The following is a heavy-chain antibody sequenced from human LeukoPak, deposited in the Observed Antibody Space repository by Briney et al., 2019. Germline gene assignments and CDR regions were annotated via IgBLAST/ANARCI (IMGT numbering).Heavy chain of an antibody. Sequence: PSETLSLTCTVSGGSICSYYWSWIRQPPGKGLEWIGYIYYSGSTNYNPSLKSRVTISVDTSKNQFSLKLSSVTAADTAVYYCASPYNWNDAAFDIWGQGTMVTVSS. J-gene: IGHJ3*02. CDR2: IYYSGST. CDR1: GGSICSYY. CDR3: ASPYNWNDAAFDI. D-gene: IGHD1-1*01. V-gene: IGHV4-59*01.